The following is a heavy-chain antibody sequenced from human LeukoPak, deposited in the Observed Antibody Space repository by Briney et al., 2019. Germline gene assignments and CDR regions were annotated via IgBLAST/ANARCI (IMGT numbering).Heavy chain of an antibody. Sequence: PGGSRRLSCAASGFTFSTHWMYWVRQAPGKELGWVSRISGDGGGTSYADSAKGRFTISRDNAKATLYLHMTSLRVEDTAVYSCASLLTPYHGSGGGGMDVWGQGTTVTVSS. J-gene: IGHJ6*02. CDR1: GFTFSTHW. CDR3: ASLLTPYHGSGGGGMDV. D-gene: IGHD3-10*01. V-gene: IGHV3-74*01. CDR2: ISGDGGGT.